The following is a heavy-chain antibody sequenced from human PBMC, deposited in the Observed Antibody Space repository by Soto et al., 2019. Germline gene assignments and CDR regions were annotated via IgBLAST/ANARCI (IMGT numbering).Heavy chain of an antibody. CDR1: GFTFSSYA. CDR2: ISGSGGST. Sequence: PGGSLRLSCAASGFTFSSYAMSWVRQAPGKGLEWVLAISGSGGSTYYADSVKGRFTISRDNSKNTLYLQMNSLRAEDTAVYYCAKTEPVMITFGGGYWGQGTLVTVSS. CDR3: AKTEPVMITFGGGY. D-gene: IGHD3-16*01. V-gene: IGHV3-23*01. J-gene: IGHJ4*02.